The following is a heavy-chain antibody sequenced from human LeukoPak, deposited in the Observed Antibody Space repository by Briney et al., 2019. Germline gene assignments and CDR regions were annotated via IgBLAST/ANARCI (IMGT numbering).Heavy chain of an antibody. CDR3: AQSRYRNVDYYYGMDV. CDR2: ISGRGSST. Sequence: GGSLRLSCAAPGFTFNSYAMNWVRQAPGKGLEWVSAISGRGSSTYYADSVKGRFSLSRDNSKNTLHLQMNSLRAEDRAVYYCAQSRYRNVDYYYGMDVWGPGTTVTVSS. D-gene: IGHD2/OR15-2a*01. CDR1: GFTFNSYA. V-gene: IGHV3-23*01. J-gene: IGHJ6*02.